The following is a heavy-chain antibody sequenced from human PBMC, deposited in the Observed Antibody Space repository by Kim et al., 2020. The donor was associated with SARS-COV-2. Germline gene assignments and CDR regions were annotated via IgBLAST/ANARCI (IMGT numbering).Heavy chain of an antibody. J-gene: IGHJ3*02. CDR3: ARDTAAAGNLSGGSDAFDI. CDR1: GGSFSGYY. V-gene: IGHV4-34*01. CDR2: INHSGST. Sequence: SETLSLTCAVYGGSFSGYYWSWIRQPPGKGLEWIGEINHSGSTNYKPSLKSRVTISVDTSKNQFSLKLSSVTAADTAVYYCARDTAAAGNLSGGSDAFDIWGQGTMVTVSS. D-gene: IGHD6-13*01.